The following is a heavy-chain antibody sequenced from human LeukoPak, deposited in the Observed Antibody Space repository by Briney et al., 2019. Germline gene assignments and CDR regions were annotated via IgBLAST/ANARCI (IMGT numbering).Heavy chain of an antibody. Sequence: GGSLRLSCAASGFTFSNYAMHWVRQAPGKGLEWVAVISYDGSNKYYADSVKGRFTISRDNSKNTPYLQMNSLRAEDTAVYYCARTPKLTMVRGPLDYWGQGTLVTVSS. CDR3: ARTPKLTMVRGPLDY. J-gene: IGHJ4*02. CDR2: ISYDGSNK. CDR1: GFTFSNYA. V-gene: IGHV3-30*04. D-gene: IGHD3-10*01.